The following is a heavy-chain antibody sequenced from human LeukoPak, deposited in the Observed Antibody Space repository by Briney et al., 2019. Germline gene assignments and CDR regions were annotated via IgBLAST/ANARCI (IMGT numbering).Heavy chain of an antibody. Sequence: SETLSLTCAVYGGSFSGYYWSWIRQPPGKGLEWIGEINHSGSTNYNPSLKSRVTISVDTSKNQFSLKLSSVTAADTAVYYCAREGRIAVASRNDAFDIWGQGTMVTVSS. CDR2: INHSGST. D-gene: IGHD6-19*01. J-gene: IGHJ3*02. V-gene: IGHV4-34*01. CDR1: GGSFSGYY. CDR3: AREGRIAVASRNDAFDI.